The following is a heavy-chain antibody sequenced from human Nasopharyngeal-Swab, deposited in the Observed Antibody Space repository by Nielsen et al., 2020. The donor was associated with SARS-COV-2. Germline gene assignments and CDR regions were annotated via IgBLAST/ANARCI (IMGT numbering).Heavy chain of an antibody. V-gene: IGHV3-74*03. J-gene: IGHJ4*02. Sequence: GGSLRLSCAASGFTFSNYWMHWVRQAPGKGLVWVSRINNDGSSTTDADSVKGRFTISRDNAKNTVYLQMNSLRADDTAVYYCAKDAGGYSSSWGQGTLVTVSS. CDR2: INNDGSST. CDR1: GFTFSNYW. D-gene: IGHD6-13*01. CDR3: AKDAGGYSSS.